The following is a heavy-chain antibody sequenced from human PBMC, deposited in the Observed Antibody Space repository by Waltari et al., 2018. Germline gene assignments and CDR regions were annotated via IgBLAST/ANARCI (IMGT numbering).Heavy chain of an antibody. CDR2: INHSGST. CDR1: GGSFSGYY. J-gene: IGHJ6*02. V-gene: IGHV4-34*01. CDR3: ARTPTVTTRHYYYYGMDV. D-gene: IGHD4-4*01. Sequence: QVQLQQWGAGLLKPSETLSLTCAVYGGSFSGYYWRGIGQPPGKGLEWIGEINHSGSTSYHPSLKGRVTIAVDTSKNQFSLKLSSVTAADTAVYYCARTPTVTTRHYYYYGMDVWGQGTTVTVSS.